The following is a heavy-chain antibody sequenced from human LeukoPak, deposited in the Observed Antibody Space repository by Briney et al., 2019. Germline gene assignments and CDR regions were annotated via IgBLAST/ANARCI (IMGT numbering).Heavy chain of an antibody. V-gene: IGHV4-34*01. D-gene: IGHD3-10*01. CDR1: GGSFSGYY. CDR3: ARGRGLLWFGELLGFDY. CDR2: INHSGST. Sequence: KTSETLSLTCAVSGGSFSGYYWSWIRQPPGKGLEWIGEINHSGSTNYNPSLKSRVTISVDTSKNQFSLKLSSVTAADTAVYHCARGRGLLWFGELLGFDYWGQGTLVTVSS. J-gene: IGHJ4*02.